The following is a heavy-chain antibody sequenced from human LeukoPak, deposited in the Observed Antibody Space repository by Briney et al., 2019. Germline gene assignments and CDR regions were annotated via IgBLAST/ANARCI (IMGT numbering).Heavy chain of an antibody. CDR3: TKDRRQWVVPYFDS. Sequence: GGSLRLSCAASGFTVSNSYMTWVRQAPGKGLEYVSFIYPAGTTSYADSVKGRFTISRDSSKNTLYLQMNSLRAEDTAIYYCTKDRRQWVVPYFDSWGQGTVVTVSS. V-gene: IGHV3-53*01. CDR1: GFTVSNSY. D-gene: IGHD6-19*01. CDR2: IYPAGTT. J-gene: IGHJ4*02.